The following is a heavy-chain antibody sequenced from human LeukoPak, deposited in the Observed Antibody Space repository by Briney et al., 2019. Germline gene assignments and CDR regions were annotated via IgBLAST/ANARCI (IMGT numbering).Heavy chain of an antibody. CDR3: ARDRGYGGITAPAFDI. CDR1: GGSVSSGSYY. CDR2: IYYSGST. J-gene: IGHJ3*02. Sequence: SETLSLTCTVSGGSVSSGSYYWSWIRQPPGKGLEWIGYIYYSGSTNYNPSLKSRVTISVDTSKNQFSLKLSSVTAADTAVYYCARDRGYGGITAPAFDIWGQGTMVTVSS. V-gene: IGHV4-61*01. D-gene: IGHD4-23*01.